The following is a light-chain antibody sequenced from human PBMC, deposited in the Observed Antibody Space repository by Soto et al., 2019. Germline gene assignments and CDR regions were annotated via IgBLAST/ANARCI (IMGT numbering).Light chain of an antibody. CDR1: SSDVGGYDY. J-gene: IGLJ1*01. CDR2: EVS. Sequence: ALTQPASVSGSPGQSITISCTGTSSDVGGYDYVSWYQQHPGKAPKLMIYEVSNRPSGVSNRFSGSKSGNTASLTISGLQAEDEADYYCSSYTSSTSYVFGTGTKVTVL. CDR3: SSYTSSTSYV. V-gene: IGLV2-14*01.